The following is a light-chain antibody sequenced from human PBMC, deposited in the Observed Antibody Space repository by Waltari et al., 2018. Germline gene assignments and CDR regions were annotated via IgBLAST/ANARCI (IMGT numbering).Light chain of an antibody. J-gene: IGLJ2*01. Sequence: QSVLTQPPSLSGAPGQRVTISCTGSSSNIGAAYDGLWYQQIPGTPPTLLIYGIRMRPSGVPARFSGSKSGTSASLAITGLQAEDEADYYCQSYDSSLSAVIFGGGTKLTVL. CDR1: SSNIGAAYD. CDR3: QSYDSSLSAVI. V-gene: IGLV1-40*01. CDR2: GIR.